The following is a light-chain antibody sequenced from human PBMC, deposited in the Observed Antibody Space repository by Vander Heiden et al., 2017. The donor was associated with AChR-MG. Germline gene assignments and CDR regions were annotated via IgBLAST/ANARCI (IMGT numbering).Light chain of an antibody. J-gene: IGKJ2*01. V-gene: IGKV1-39*01. CDR2: AAT. CDR1: HNIANY. CDR3: QQTYSLPHT. Sequence: DIQMTQSPSSLSASVGDRVTITCRTTHNIANYLNWYRQKPGKAPELLIYAATTLYSGAPSGFSGSGSGTDFTLTISSLRPEDFATYFCQQTYSLPHTFGQGTKLEIK.